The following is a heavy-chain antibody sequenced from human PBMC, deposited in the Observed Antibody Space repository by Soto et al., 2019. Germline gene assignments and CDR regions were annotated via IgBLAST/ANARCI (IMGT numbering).Heavy chain of an antibody. J-gene: IGHJ3*02. CDR1: GFTFSSYG. D-gene: IGHD2-15*01. Sequence: QVQLVESGGGVVQPGRSLRLSCAASGFTFSSYGMHWVRQAPGKGLEWVAVIWYDGSNKYYADSVKGRFTISRDNSKNTLYLQMNSQRAEDTAVYYCARVSYCSGGSCYFGAFDIWGQGTMVTVSS. V-gene: IGHV3-33*01. CDR2: IWYDGSNK. CDR3: ARVSYCSGGSCYFGAFDI.